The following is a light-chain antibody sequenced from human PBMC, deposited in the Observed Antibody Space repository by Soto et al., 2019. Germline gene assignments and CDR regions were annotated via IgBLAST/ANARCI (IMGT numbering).Light chain of an antibody. CDR1: QSVDRY. CDR3: QQRGKCPST. V-gene: IGKV3-11*01. CDR2: DAY. J-gene: IGKJ2*02. Sequence: EVVLTQSPDTLSLSPGETATLSCRASQSVDRYVAWYQQKLGQAPRLLIYDAYTRANGVGARFTGSGSATAFRLTITILEPEDFAVYYCQQRGKCPSTFGPGTKVEMK.